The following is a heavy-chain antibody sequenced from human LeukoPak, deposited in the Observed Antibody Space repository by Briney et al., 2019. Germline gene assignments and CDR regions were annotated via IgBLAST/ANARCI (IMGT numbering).Heavy chain of an antibody. CDR1: GFTLSSYS. Sequence: GGSLRLSCAASGFTLSSYSMNWVRQAPGKGLEWVSSISSSSSYIYYADSVKGRFTISRDNAKNSLYLQMNSLRAEDTAVYYCARGQSGNLDYWGQGTLVTVSS. J-gene: IGHJ4*02. CDR2: ISSSSSYI. CDR3: ARGQSGNLDY. D-gene: IGHD1-26*01. V-gene: IGHV3-21*01.